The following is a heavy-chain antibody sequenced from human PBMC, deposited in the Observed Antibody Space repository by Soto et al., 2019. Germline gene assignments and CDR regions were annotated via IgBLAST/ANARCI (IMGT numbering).Heavy chain of an antibody. CDR3: ARAYLKFESINWFDP. V-gene: IGHV4-31*03. CDR1: GGSTSSGGYY. CDR2: IYYSGST. Sequence: PSETLSLTCTVSGGSTSSGGYYWSWIRQHPGKGLEWIGYIYYSGSTYYNPSLKSRVTISVDTSKNQFSLKLSSVTAADTALYYCARAYLKFESINWFDPWGQGTLVTVSS. D-gene: IGHD2-2*02. J-gene: IGHJ5*02.